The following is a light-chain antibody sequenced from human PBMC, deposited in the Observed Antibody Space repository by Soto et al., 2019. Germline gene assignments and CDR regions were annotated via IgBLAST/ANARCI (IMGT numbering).Light chain of an antibody. CDR2: AAS. J-gene: IGKJ4*01. V-gene: IGKV1-27*01. CDR3: QKYNSAPLT. CDR1: QGISNY. Sequence: DIQMTQSPSSLSASVGDRVTITFRASQGISNYLAWYQQKPGKVHKLMIYAASTLQSGVASRFSGSGSGTDFTFTMSSLQHEDVATYYCQKYNSAPLTFGGGTKVEIK.